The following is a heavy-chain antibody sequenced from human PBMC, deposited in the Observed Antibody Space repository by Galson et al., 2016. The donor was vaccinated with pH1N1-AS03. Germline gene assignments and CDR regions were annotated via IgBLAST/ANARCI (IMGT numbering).Heavy chain of an antibody. CDR2: IWNDGGTT. J-gene: IGHJ4*02. CDR1: GFTISKYG. D-gene: IGHD3-22*01. Sequence: SLRLSCAASGFTISKYGMHWVRQAPGKGLEWMAIIWNDGGTTHYADSVKGRFTISRDNSKNPLYLQMNSLRGEDTAVYYCVRDDDSSGYYPDSWGRGTLVTVSS. CDR3: VRDDDSSGYYPDS. V-gene: IGHV3-33*01.